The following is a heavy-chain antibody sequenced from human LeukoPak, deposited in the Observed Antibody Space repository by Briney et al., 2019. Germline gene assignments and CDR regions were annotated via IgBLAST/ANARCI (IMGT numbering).Heavy chain of an antibody. CDR2: ISYDGSNK. Sequence: GGSLRLSCAASGFTFSSYAMHWVRQAPGKGLEWVAVISYDGSNKYYADSVKGRFTISRDNSKNTLYPQMNSLRAEDTAVYYCAREGAAWNYFFGYWGQGTLVTVSS. J-gene: IGHJ4*02. CDR3: AREGAAWNYFFGY. V-gene: IGHV3-30-3*01. CDR1: GFTFSSYA. D-gene: IGHD1-7*01.